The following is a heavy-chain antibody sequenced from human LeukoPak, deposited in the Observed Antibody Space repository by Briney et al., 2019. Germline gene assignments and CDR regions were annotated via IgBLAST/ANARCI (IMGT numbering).Heavy chain of an antibody. V-gene: IGHV3-21*03. CDR3: AKSRSGSANWALQIFDN. CDR1: GFTFSSYS. Sequence: GGSLRLSCAASGFTFSSYSMNWVRQAPGKGLEWVSSISSSSSYIYYADSVKGRFTISRDNAKNSLYLQMNSLRAEDTAVYYCAKSRSGSANWALQIFDNWGQGALVTVSS. CDR2: ISSSSSYI. D-gene: IGHD1-1*01. J-gene: IGHJ4*02.